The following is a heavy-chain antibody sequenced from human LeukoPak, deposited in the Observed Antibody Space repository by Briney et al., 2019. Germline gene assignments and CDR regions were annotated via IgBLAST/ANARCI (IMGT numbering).Heavy chain of an antibody. Sequence: SETLSLTCAVYGWSFNDYYRNWVRQPPGKGLEWIGEINARGDTNYNPSLKSRVTISVESSNNQFSLTLTSMIAADTAIYYCARGQVPAARGYNWSDPWGQGTLVTVSS. D-gene: IGHD2-2*01. J-gene: IGHJ5*02. CDR3: ARGQVPAARGYNWSDP. CDR1: GWSFNDYY. V-gene: IGHV4-34*01. CDR2: INARGDT.